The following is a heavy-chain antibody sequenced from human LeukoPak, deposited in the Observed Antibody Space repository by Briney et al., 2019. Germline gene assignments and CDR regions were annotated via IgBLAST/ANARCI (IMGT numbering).Heavy chain of an antibody. CDR1: GFTFSSYG. J-gene: IGHJ4*02. CDR3: AREGYYYYGSGSPFDY. V-gene: IGHV3-30*19. Sequence: GGSLRLSCAASGFTFSSYGMHWVRQAPGKGLEWVAVIWYDGSNKYYADSVKGRFTISRDNSKNTLYLQMNSLRAEDTAVYYCAREGYYYYGSGSPFDYWGQGTLVTVSS. CDR2: IWYDGSNK. D-gene: IGHD3-10*01.